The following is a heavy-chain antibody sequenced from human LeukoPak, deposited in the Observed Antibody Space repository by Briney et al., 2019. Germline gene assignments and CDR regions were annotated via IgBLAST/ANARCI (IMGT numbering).Heavy chain of an antibody. D-gene: IGHD3-10*01. Sequence: GGSLRLSCAASGFTFSSYWMHWVRQVPGKGLVWVSRINSDGSSTSYADSVRGRFTISRDNAKNTLYVQMNSLRAEDTAVCYCSTGSGHAFDIWGRGTMVTVSS. J-gene: IGHJ3*02. CDR2: INSDGSST. V-gene: IGHV3-74*01. CDR1: GFTFSSYW. CDR3: STGSGHAFDI.